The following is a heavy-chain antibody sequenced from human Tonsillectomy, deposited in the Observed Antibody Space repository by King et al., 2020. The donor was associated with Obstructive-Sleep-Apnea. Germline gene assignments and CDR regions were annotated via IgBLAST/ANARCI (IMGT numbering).Heavy chain of an antibody. CDR2: IYYSGST. V-gene: IGHV4-30-4*01. Sequence: QLQESGPGLVKPSQTLSLTCTVSGGSISSGDYNWSWIRQPPGKGLEWIGYIYYSGSTFYNPSLKSRVTISLDTSMNQFSLKMTSVTAADTAVYYCARVETAAGSDAFDIWGQGTMVTVSS. CDR3: ARVETAAGSDAFDI. J-gene: IGHJ3*02. D-gene: IGHD6-13*01. CDR1: GGSISSGDYN.